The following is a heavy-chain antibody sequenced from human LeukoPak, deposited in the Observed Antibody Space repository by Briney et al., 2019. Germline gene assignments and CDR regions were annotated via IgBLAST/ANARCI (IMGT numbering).Heavy chain of an antibody. J-gene: IGHJ3*02. V-gene: IGHV4-39*07. CDR2: IYYSGST. Sequence: PSETLSLTCTVSGGSISSSSYYWGWIRQPPGKGLEWIGSIYYSGSTYYNPSLKSRVTISVDTSKNQFSLKLSSVTAADTAVYYCARVIGYYYDSSGSKPNAFGIWGQGTMVTVSS. D-gene: IGHD3-22*01. CDR3: ARVIGYYYDSSGSKPNAFGI. CDR1: GGSISSSSYY.